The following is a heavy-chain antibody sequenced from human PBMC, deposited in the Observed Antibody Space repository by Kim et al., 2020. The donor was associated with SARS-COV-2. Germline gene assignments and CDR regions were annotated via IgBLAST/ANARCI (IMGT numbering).Heavy chain of an antibody. J-gene: IGHJ4*02. Sequence: GGSLRLSCAASGFTFSSYAMSWVRQAPGKGLEWVSPISGSGVTPYADSVKGRLTISRDNSKNTLYLQMNSLRAEDTAVYYCAREGQFSYWGQGTLVTVSS. CDR1: GFTFSSYA. V-gene: IGHV3-23*01. CDR2: ISGSGVTP. CDR3: AREGQFSY.